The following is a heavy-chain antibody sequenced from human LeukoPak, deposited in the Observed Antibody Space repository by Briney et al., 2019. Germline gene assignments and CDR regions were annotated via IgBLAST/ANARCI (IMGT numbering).Heavy chain of an antibody. Sequence: PSETLSLTCTVSGGSISSYYWSWLRQPAGKGLEWIGRIYTTGSTNYNPSLKSRVTMSVDTSKNQFFLKLSSVTAADTAVYYCARVDMRAGYSSLYFDYWGQGTLVTVSS. V-gene: IGHV4-4*07. CDR1: GGSISSYY. CDR2: IYTTGST. D-gene: IGHD6-13*01. CDR3: ARVDMRAGYSSLYFDY. J-gene: IGHJ4*02.